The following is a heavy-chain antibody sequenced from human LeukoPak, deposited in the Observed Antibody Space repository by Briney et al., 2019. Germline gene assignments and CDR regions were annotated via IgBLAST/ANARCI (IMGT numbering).Heavy chain of an antibody. Sequence: PSETLSLTCTVSGGSIRRDGDLWGWIRQPPGKGLEWIGTISHGGRTYYNPSLKSRVTISVETTKNQFSLKLSSVTATDTAVYYCARRADCIGDCYRNWGQGTLVTVYS. CDR1: GGSIRRDGDL. CDR3: ARRADCIGDCYRN. V-gene: IGHV4-39*01. CDR2: ISHGGRT. D-gene: IGHD2-21*02. J-gene: IGHJ4*02.